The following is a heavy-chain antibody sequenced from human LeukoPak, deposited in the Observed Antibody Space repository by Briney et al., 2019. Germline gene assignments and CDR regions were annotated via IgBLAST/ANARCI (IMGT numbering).Heavy chain of an antibody. J-gene: IGHJ4*02. CDR3: ANWGDFWSGYRVDY. Sequence: GGSLRLSCAASGFTFSDYYMSWIRQAPGKGLEWVSYISSSSYTNYADSVKGRFTISRDNAKNSLYLQMNSLRAEDTAVYYCANWGDFWSGYRVDYWGQGTLVTVSS. D-gene: IGHD3-3*01. V-gene: IGHV3-11*06. CDR1: GFTFSDYY. CDR2: ISSSSYT.